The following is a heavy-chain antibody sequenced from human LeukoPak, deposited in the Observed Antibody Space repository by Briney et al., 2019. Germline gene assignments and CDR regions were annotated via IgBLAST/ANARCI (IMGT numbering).Heavy chain of an antibody. J-gene: IGHJ4*02. CDR1: GGSFSGYY. Sequence: SETLSLTCAVYGGSFSGYYWGWIRQPPGKGLEWIGEINHSGSTNYNPSLKSRVTISVDTSKNQFSLKLSSVTAADTAVYYCARGFHYDSSGPQTSFDYWGQGTLVTVSS. D-gene: IGHD3-22*01. CDR3: ARGFHYDSSGPQTSFDY. V-gene: IGHV4-34*01. CDR2: INHSGST.